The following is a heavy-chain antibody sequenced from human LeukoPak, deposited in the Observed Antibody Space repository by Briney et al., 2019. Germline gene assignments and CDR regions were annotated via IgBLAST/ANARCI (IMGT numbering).Heavy chain of an antibody. CDR2: INPNSGGT. V-gene: IGHV1-2*02. Sequence: ASVKVSCKASGYTFTGYYMHWVRQAPGQGLEWMGWINPNSGGTNYAQKFQGRVTMTRDTSISTAYMELSRLSSDDTAVYYCARGRAAAGRLLYYMDVWGKGTTATVSS. D-gene: IGHD6-13*01. CDR1: GYTFTGYY. J-gene: IGHJ6*03. CDR3: ARGRAAAGRLLYYMDV.